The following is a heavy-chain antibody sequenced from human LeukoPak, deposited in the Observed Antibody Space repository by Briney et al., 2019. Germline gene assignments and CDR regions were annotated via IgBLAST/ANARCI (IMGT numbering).Heavy chain of an antibody. V-gene: IGHV3-48*04. CDR2: ISSSSSTI. D-gene: IGHD3-10*01. CDR3: AREGTDSLLWFGEFGY. J-gene: IGHJ4*02. Sequence: GGSLRLSCAASGFTFSSYSMNWVRQAPGKGLEWVSYISSSSSTIYYADSVKGRFTISRDNAKNSLYLQMNSLRAEDTAVYCCAREGTDSLLWFGEFGYWGQGTLVTVSS. CDR1: GFTFSSYS.